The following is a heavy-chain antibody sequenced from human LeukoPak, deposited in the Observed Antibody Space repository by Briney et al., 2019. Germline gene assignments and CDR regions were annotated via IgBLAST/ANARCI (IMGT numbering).Heavy chain of an antibody. V-gene: IGHV3-48*01. CDR2: ISSSSKTI. CDR1: GFTFSYYS. D-gene: IGHD1-26*01. J-gene: IGHJ4*02. CDR3: ARGVVGASTGFDY. Sequence: GGSLRLSCAASGFTFSYYSMNWVRQAPGKGLEWVSYISSSSKTIYYADSVKGRFTISRDNAKNTLYLQMNSLRAEDTAVYHCARGVVGASTGFDYWGQGTLVTVSS.